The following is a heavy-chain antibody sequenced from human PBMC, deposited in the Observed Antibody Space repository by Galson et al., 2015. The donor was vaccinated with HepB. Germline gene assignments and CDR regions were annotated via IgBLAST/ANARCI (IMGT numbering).Heavy chain of an antibody. Sequence: SLRLSCAASGFTFNMYWMNWVRQAPGKGLEWVANIKQDGGEKYYVDSVKGRFTISRDKTKNSLYLQMNSLRAEDTAVYYCARVYGPSARPLWYFDLWGRGTLVTVSS. V-gene: IGHV3-7*01. D-gene: IGHD4-17*01. CDR3: ARVYGPSARPLWYFDL. CDR2: IKQDGGEK. CDR1: GFTFNMYW. J-gene: IGHJ2*01.